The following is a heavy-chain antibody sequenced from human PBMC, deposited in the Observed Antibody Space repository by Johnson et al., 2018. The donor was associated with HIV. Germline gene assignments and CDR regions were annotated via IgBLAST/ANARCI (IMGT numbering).Heavy chain of an antibody. J-gene: IGHJ3*02. V-gene: IGHV3-66*01. CDR1: GFTFRSYA. CDR3: ARWIQLWVAFDI. D-gene: IGHD5-18*01. Sequence: EQLVESGGGVMQPGKSLRLSCEASGFTFRSYAMHWVRQAPGKGLEWVAVIYSGGSTYYADSVKGRFTISRDNSKNTLYLQMNSLRTEDTAVYYCARWIQLWVAFDIWGQGTMVTVSS. CDR2: IYSGGST.